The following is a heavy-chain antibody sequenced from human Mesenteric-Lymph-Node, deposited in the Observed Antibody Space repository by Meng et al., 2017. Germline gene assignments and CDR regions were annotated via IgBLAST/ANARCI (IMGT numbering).Heavy chain of an antibody. D-gene: IGHD5-18*01. CDR2: IYHSGST. CDR1: GGSISSVYW. CDR3: ARGGYYSFDY. J-gene: IGHJ4*02. V-gene: IGHV4-4*02. Sequence: QVHVQGSGPGLVKPSETLSLTCAVSGGSISSVYWWTWVRQSPGKGLEWIGEIYHSGSTNYNPSLKSRVTISVDKSKNQFSLKLTSVTAADTAVYYCARGGYYSFDYWGQGTLVTVSS.